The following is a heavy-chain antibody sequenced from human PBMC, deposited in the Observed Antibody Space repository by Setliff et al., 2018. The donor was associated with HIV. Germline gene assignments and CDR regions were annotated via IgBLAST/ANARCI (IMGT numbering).Heavy chain of an antibody. J-gene: IGHJ3*02. CDR3: ARLRVKQLVPEALDI. Sequence: PSETLSLTCTVSGGSISSYCWTWIRQPAGKGLEWIGRVYTSGLTNYNPSLKSRVTISIDTSKNQFSLRLTSVTAADTAVYSCARLRVKQLVPEALDIWGQGTMVTVSS. D-gene: IGHD6-6*01. CDR1: GGSISSYC. CDR2: VYTSGLT. V-gene: IGHV4-4*07.